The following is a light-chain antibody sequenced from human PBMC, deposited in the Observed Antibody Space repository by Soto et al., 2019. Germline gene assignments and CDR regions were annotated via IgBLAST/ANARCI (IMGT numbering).Light chain of an antibody. CDR2: GND. CDR1: ISNIETNT. J-gene: IGLJ2*01. CDR3: AAWDDSLNGVV. V-gene: IGLV1-44*01. Sequence: QAVVTQPPSASGTPGQRVTISCSGSISNIETNTVNWYQRLPGTAPKLLIYGNDQRPSGVPDRFSGSKSATSASLAISGLQSEDEADYYCAAWDDSLNGVVFGGGTKLTVL.